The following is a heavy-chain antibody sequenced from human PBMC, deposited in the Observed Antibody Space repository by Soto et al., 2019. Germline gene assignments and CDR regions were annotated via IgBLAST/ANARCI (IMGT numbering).Heavy chain of an antibody. CDR1: GYTFTGYY. V-gene: IGHV1-2*04. CDR2: SNPNSGGT. CDR3: ATSPRANPYDFWSTSWAPADQYGMDV. J-gene: IGHJ6*04. Sequence: AASVKVSCKASGYTFTGYYMHWVRQAPGQGLEWMGWSNPNSGGTNYAQKFQGWVTMTRDTSISTAYMELSRLRSDDTAVYYCATSPRANPYDFWSTSWAPADQYGMDVWGKGTTVTVSS. D-gene: IGHD3-3*01.